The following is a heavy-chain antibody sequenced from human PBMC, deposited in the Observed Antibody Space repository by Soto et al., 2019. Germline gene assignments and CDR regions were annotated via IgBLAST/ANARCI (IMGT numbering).Heavy chain of an antibody. CDR3: AKDMKWGGMTTIHYFDS. CDR2: ISANGDNV. J-gene: IGHJ4*02. CDR1: GFTVADYA. V-gene: IGHV3-9*01. Sequence: SLRPSFLASGFTVADYAMHRLRQAPGKGLEWVSGISANGDNVDYADSVKGRFTVSRDNAKNSLFLQMNSLRPEDTALYYCAKDMKWGGMTTIHYFDSWGQGT. D-gene: IGHD4-17*01.